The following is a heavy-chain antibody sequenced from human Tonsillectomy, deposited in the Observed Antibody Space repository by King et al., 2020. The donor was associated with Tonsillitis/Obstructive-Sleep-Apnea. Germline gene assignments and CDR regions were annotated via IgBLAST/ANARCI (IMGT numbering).Heavy chain of an antibody. CDR1: GYSFTNYW. Sequence: VQLVESGAEVKKPGESLKISCKGSGYSFTNYWIGWVRQMPGKGLEWMGIIYPGDSDTKYSPSFQGQVTISADKSISTAYLRWSSLKASDTAMYYCARQQALAGTVLHYFDSWGQGTLVTVSS. CDR2: IYPGDSDT. D-gene: IGHD6-19*01. CDR3: ARQQALAGTVLHYFDS. V-gene: IGHV5-51*01. J-gene: IGHJ4*02.